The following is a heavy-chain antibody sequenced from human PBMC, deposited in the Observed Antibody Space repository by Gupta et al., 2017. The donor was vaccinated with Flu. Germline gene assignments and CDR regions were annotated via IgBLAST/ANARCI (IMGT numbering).Heavy chain of an antibody. Sequence: EVQLLESGGGLVQPGGSLTLSCAASGFTFSRDAMTWVRQAPGKGLEWISAISGSTYSRHYLDSVKGRFTVSRDNSKNTLYLQMDSLRAEDTAVYYCAKNRDTGLPYYDYWGQGVLVTVSS. D-gene: IGHD5-18*01. V-gene: IGHV3-23*01. J-gene: IGHJ4*02. CDR3: AKNRDTGLPYYDY. CDR2: ISGSTYSR. CDR1: GFTFSRDA.